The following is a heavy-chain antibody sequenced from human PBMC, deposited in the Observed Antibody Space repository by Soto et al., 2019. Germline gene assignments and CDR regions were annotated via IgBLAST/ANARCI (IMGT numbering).Heavy chain of an antibody. CDR2: ISAYNGNT. CDR3: AREQWVVTPYAFDI. V-gene: IGHV1-18*01. CDR1: GYTFTSYG. J-gene: IGHJ3*02. D-gene: IGHD2-21*02. Sequence: GASVTVSCKASGYTFTSYGISWVRQAPGQGLEWMGWISAYNGNTNYAQKLQGRVTMTTDTSTSTAYMELRSLRSDDTAVYYCAREQWVVTPYAFDIWGQGTMVTVSS.